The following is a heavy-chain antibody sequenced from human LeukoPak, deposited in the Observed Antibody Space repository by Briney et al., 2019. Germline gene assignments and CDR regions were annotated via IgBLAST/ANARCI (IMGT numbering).Heavy chain of an antibody. CDR2: IYSGGGT. CDR3: ARSYSSNWLFDY. Sequence: GGSLRLSCAAFGFTVDSNHMSWVRQAPGQGLEWVSVIYSGGGTYFADSVRGRFTVSRDNSKNTVYLQMNSLRVEDTAVYYCARSYSSNWLFDYWGQGTLVTVSS. J-gene: IGHJ4*02. D-gene: IGHD6-19*01. V-gene: IGHV3-53*01. CDR1: GFTVDSNH.